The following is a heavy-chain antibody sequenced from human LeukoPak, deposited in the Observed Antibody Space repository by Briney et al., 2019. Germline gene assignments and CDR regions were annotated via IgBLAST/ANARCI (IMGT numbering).Heavy chain of an antibody. V-gene: IGHV1-69*05. CDR2: IIPIFGTA. Sequence: SVKVSCKASGGTFSSYAISWVRQAPGQGLEWMGGIIPIFGTANYAQKFQGRVTITTDESTSTACMELSSLRSEDTAVYYCARAVVIMPSVWFDPWGQGTLVTVSS. CDR1: GGTFSSYA. D-gene: IGHD3-3*01. J-gene: IGHJ5*02. CDR3: ARAVVIMPSVWFDP.